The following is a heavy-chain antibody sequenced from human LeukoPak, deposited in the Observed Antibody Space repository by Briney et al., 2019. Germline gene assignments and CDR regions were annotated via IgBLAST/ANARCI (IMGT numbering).Heavy chain of an antibody. CDR3: ARGADGVSSNSRGWFDP. Sequence: GSLRLSCAASGFTFSSYWMSWVRQAPGKGLEWVSSISTSSSYIYYADSVKGRFTISRDNARNSLYLQMNTLRAEDTAVYSCARGADGVSSNSRGWFDPWGQGTLVTVSS. D-gene: IGHD2-15*01. CDR1: GFTFSSYW. V-gene: IGHV3-21*01. CDR2: ISTSSSYI. J-gene: IGHJ5*02.